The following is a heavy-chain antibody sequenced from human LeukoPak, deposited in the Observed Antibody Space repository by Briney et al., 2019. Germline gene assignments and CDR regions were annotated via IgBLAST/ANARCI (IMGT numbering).Heavy chain of an antibody. D-gene: IGHD2-15*01. V-gene: IGHV1-18*01. Sequence: ASVKVSCKASGLTFSNYGITWVRQAPGQGLEWVGWISAYDGNTNYAQKFQGRVTITRDTSISTVYMELSSLRSEDTAVYFCARVDGSPDYWGQGTLVTVSS. J-gene: IGHJ4*02. CDR3: ARVDGSPDY. CDR2: ISAYDGNT. CDR1: GLTFSNYG.